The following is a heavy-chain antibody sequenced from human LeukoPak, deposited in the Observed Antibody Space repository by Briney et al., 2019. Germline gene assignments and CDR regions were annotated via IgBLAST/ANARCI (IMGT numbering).Heavy chain of an antibody. J-gene: IGHJ4*02. D-gene: IGHD3-10*01. CDR3: ARAKTLGPPDY. CDR1: GYTFTSYY. V-gene: IGHV1-46*01. CDR2: INPSGGST. Sequence: ASVKVSCKASGYTFTSYYMHWVRQAPGQGLEWMGIINPSGGSTSYAQKFQGKVTMTRDTSTSTVYKELSSLRSEDTAVYYCARAKTLGPPDYWGQGTLVTVSS.